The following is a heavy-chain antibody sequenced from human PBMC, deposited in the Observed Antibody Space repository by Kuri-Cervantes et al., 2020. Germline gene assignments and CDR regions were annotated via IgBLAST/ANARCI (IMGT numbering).Heavy chain of an antibody. V-gene: IGHV4-4*02. Sequence: GSLRLSCAVSGGSISSSNWWSWVRQPPGKGLEWIGEIYHSGSTNYNPSLKSRVTISVDKSKNQFSLKLSSVTAADTAVYYCARSGSRVTATHSLGYWGQGTLVTVSS. CDR1: GGSISSSNW. CDR3: ARSGSRVTATHSLGY. CDR2: IYHSGST. J-gene: IGHJ4*02. D-gene: IGHD2-21*02.